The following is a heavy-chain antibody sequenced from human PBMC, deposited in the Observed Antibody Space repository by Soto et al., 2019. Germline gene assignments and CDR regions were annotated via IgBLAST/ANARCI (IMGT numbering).Heavy chain of an antibody. CDR1: GGSISSSNW. Sequence: LSLTCAVSGGSISSSNWWSWVRQPPGKGLEWIGEIYHSGSTNYNPSLKSRVTISVDKSKNQFSLKLSSVTAADTAVYYCASSFEQLVDYYYGMDVWGQGTTVTVSS. CDR3: ASSFEQLVDYYYGMDV. V-gene: IGHV4-4*02. D-gene: IGHD6-6*01. J-gene: IGHJ6*02. CDR2: IYHSGST.